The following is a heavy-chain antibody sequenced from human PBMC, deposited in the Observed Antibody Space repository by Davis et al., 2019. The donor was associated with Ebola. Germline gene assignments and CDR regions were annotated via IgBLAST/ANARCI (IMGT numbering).Heavy chain of an antibody. CDR1: GGSFSGYY. J-gene: IGHJ6*02. D-gene: IGHD3-3*01. CDR2: INHSGST. Sequence: PSETLSLTCAVYGGSFSGYYWSWIRQPPGKGLEWIGEINHSGSTNYNPSLKSRVTISVDTSKNQFSLKLSSVTAADTAVYYCARANFGVVIIRDGMDVWGQGTTVTVSS. CDR3: ARANFGVVIIRDGMDV. V-gene: IGHV4-34*01.